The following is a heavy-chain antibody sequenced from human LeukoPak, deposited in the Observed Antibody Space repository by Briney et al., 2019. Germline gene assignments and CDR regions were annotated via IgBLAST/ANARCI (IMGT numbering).Heavy chain of an antibody. CDR2: IYSGGST. CDR3: AREMATTYDY. CDR1: EFPFSNYA. V-gene: IGHV3-53*01. D-gene: IGHD5-24*01. Sequence: GGSLRLSCAASEFPFSNYAMTWVRQAPGKGLEWVSVIYSGGSTYYADSVKGRFTISRDNSKNTLYLQMNSLRAEDTAVYYCAREMATTYDYWGQGTLVTVSS. J-gene: IGHJ4*02.